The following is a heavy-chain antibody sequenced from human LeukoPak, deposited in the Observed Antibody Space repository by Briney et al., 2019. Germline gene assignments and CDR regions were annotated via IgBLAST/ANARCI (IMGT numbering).Heavy chain of an antibody. CDR2: IYYSGST. CDR1: GGSLSSYY. J-gene: IGHJ4*02. V-gene: IGHV4-59*12. D-gene: IGHD6-13*01. CDR3: ARDRGSTWFNGYFGS. Sequence: SETLSLTCTVSGGSLSSYYWSWIRQPPGKGLEWIGYIYYSGSTNYNPSLKSRVTISVDTSKNQFSLKLSSVTAADTAVYYCARDRGSTWFNGYFGSWGQGTLVTVSS.